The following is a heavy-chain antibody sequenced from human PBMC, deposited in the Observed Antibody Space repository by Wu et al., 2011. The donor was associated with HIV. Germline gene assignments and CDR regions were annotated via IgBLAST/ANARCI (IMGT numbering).Heavy chain of an antibody. Sequence: QVQLVQSGAEVKKPGSSVKVSCKASGSTFSSYAISWVRQAPGQGLEWMGRIIPIFGTANYAQKFQGRVTITADKSTSTAYMELSSLRSEDTAVYYCARASGYNFLRLYYGMDVWGQGTTVSVSS. CDR2: IIPIFGTA. CDR3: ARASGYNFLRLYYGMDV. V-gene: IGHV1-69*06. D-gene: IGHD5-12*01. CDR1: GSTFSSYA. J-gene: IGHJ6*02.